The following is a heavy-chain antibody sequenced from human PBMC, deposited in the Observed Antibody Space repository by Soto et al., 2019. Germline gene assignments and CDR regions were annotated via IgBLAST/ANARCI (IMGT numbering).Heavy chain of an antibody. D-gene: IGHD2-2*01. V-gene: IGHV4-31*03. CDR1: GGSIIDGPTF. CDR2: INYRGTT. J-gene: IGHJ4*02. Sequence: QVQLQASRPGLVKPSQTLSLPCTVSGGSIIDGPTFLNWIRRHPEKGLEWMGYINYRGTTNYSPALKSRILISLDTSKNQFSLSLTPVTAADTAVYYCARDVPGVAPFWGQGTRVTVSS. CDR3: ARDVPGVAPF.